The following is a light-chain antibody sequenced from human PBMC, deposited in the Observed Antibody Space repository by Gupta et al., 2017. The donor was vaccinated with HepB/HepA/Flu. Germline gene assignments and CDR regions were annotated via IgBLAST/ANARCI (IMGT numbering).Light chain of an antibody. V-gene: IGLV3-9*01. Sequence: SXXLTXXXSVXXALGQTXRITCGGNNIGSKNVHWYQQKPHQAPVLVIYRDTNRPSGIPERFSGSNSGNTATLTISGAQAGDEADYYCQVWDSSTGVFGAGTKVTVL. CDR2: RDT. CDR1: NIGSKN. CDR3: QVWDSSTGV. J-gene: IGLJ1*01.